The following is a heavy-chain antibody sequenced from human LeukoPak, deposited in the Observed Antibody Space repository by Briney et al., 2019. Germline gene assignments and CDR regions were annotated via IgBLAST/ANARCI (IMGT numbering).Heavy chain of an antibody. CDR1: GLPFSNYA. J-gene: IGHJ4*02. CDR3: AKDLAAAGTTSFYN. D-gene: IGHD6-13*01. Sequence: PGGSLRLSCAASGLPFSNYAKSWVRQAPGKGLEWVSAISGSGSGTDYADSVKGRFTISRDKPKNTLYLQMNSLRAEDTAVYYCAKDLAAAGTTSFYNWGQGTLVTVSS. CDR2: ISGSGSGT. V-gene: IGHV3-23*01.